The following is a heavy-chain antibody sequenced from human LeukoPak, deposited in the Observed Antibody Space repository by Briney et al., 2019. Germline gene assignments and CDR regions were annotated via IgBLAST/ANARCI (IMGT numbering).Heavy chain of an antibody. CDR2: IWYDGSNK. D-gene: IGHD3-9*01. CDR1: GFPLSSSV. CDR3: ASEPRWKHKPSLTTAD. V-gene: IGHV3-33*01. J-gene: IGHJ4*02. Sequence: GGTLRLSCEASGFPLSSSVMHWVRRAPGKGLEWVAVIWYDGSNKYYADSLKGRFTISRDNSKNTLYLQMNSLRAEDTAVYYCASEPRWKHKPSLTTADWGQGTLVTVSS.